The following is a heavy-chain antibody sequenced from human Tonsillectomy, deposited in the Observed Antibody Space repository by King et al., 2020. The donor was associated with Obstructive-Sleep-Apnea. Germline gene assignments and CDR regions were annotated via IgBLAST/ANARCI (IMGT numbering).Heavy chain of an antibody. V-gene: IGHV5-51*01. CDR1: GYSFTSYW. CDR3: ARRAVDWGDYFPLNWYFDL. Sequence: QLVQSGAEVKKPRESLKISCKGSGYSFTSYWIGWVRQMPGKGLEWMGIIYPGDSDTRYSPSFQGQVTISADKSISTAYLQWSSLKASDTAMYYCARRAVDWGDYFPLNWYFDLWGRGTLVTVSS. D-gene: IGHD4-17*01. CDR2: IYPGDSDT. J-gene: IGHJ2*01.